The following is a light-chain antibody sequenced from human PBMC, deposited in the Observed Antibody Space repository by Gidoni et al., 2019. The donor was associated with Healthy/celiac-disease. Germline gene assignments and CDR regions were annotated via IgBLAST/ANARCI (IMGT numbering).Light chain of an antibody. Sequence: DIQMTQSPSSLSASVGDRVTITCRASQSISSYLNWYQQKPGKAPKLLIYAASSLQSGVPSRFSGSGSGTYFTLPISSLQPEDFATYYCQQSYSTPLTFGGVTKVEIK. V-gene: IGKV1-39*01. CDR2: AAS. CDR3: QQSYSTPLT. CDR1: QSISSY. J-gene: IGKJ4*01.